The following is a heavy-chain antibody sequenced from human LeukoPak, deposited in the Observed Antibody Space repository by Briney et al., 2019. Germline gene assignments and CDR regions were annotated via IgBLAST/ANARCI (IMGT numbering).Heavy chain of an antibody. J-gene: IGHJ6*03. V-gene: IGHV1-18*01. CDR2: ISAYNGNT. D-gene: IGHD6-19*01. CDR3: ARDPPGGGWPLYYYYYYMDV. CDR1: GYTFTSYG. Sequence: ASVKVSCKASGYTFTSYGISWVRQAPGQGLEWMGWISAYNGNTNYAQKLQGRVTMTTDTSTSTAYMELRSLRSDDTPVYYCARDPPGGGWPLYYYYYYMDVWGKGTTVTISS.